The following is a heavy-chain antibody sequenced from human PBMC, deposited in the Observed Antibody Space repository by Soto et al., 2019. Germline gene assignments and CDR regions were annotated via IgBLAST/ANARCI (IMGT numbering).Heavy chain of an antibody. J-gene: IGHJ6*02. CDR3: ARCGGDCYDYYFYGMDV. CDR1: GGTLSSYA. D-gene: IGHD2-21*02. V-gene: IGHV1-69*13. Sequence: TAKVSCKASGGTLSSYAISWVRQAPGQGLEWMGGIIPIFGTANYAQKVQGRVTITADESTSTAYMELSSLGAEDTAVYYWARCGGDCYDYYFYGMDVWGQGTTVTVSS. CDR2: IIPIFGTA.